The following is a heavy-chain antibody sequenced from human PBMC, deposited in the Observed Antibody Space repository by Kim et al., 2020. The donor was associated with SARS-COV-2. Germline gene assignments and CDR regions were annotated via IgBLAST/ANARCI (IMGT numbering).Heavy chain of an antibody. J-gene: IGHJ6*02. V-gene: IGHV3-23*01. CDR3: AKAGALSSSSYYYYYGRVV. D-gene: IGHD6-6*01. Sequence: GGSLRLSCAASGFTFSSYAMSWVRQAPGKGLEWVSAISGSGGSTYYADSVKGRFNISRANSKNTLYLQMNSLRAEDTAVYYCAKAGALSSSSYYYYYGRVVGGQGLTVTVAS. CDR2: ISGSGGST. CDR1: GFTFSSYA.